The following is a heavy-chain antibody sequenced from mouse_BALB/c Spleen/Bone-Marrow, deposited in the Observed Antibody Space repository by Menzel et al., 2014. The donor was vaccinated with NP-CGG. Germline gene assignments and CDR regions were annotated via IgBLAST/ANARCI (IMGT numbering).Heavy chain of an antibody. J-gene: IGHJ4*01. V-gene: IGHV1-54*03. CDR2: INPGSGGT. CDR3: ANRYDSAMEY. D-gene: IGHD2-14*01. Sequence: QVQLQQSGAELVRPGTSVKVSCKASGYAFTNYLIEWVKQRPGQGLEWIGVINPGSGGTNYNEKFKGKATLTADKSSSTAYMQLSSLTSDDSAVYFCANRYDSAMEYWGQGTSVTVPS. CDR1: GYAFTNYL.